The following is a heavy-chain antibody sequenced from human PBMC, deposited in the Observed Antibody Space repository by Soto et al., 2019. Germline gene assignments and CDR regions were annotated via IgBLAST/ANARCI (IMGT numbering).Heavy chain of an antibody. V-gene: IGHV3-23*01. D-gene: IGHD3-3*01. CDR3: AKDKYDFWSGPSQIMDV. CDR2: ISGSGGST. J-gene: IGHJ6*02. Sequence: GESLKISCAASGFTFSSYAMSWVRQAPGKGLEWVSAISGSGGSTYYADSVKGRFTISRDNSKNTLYLQMNSLRAEDTAVYYCAKDKYDFWSGPSQIMDVWGQGTTVTVSS. CDR1: GFTFSSYA.